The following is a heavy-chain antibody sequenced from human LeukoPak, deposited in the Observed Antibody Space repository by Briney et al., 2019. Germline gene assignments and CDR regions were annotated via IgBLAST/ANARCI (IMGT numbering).Heavy chain of an antibody. V-gene: IGHV1-18*01. CDR2: ISAYNGNT. D-gene: IGHD3-22*01. J-gene: IGHJ4*02. Sequence: ASVKVSRKASGYTFTSYGISWVRQAPGQGLEWMGWISAYNGNTNYAQRLQGRVTMTTDTSTSTAYMELRSLRSDDTAVYYCARGAFSYYDSSGYYFSFYFDYWGQGTLVTVSS. CDR1: GYTFTSYG. CDR3: ARGAFSYYDSSGYYFSFYFDY.